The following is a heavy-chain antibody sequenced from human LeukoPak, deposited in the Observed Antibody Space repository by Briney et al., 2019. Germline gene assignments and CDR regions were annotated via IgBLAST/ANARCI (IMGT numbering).Heavy chain of an antibody. CDR3: ARYPAPNKYGLGWTKYYYCYYMDV. D-gene: IGHD3-10*01. CDR2: ISYDGGAK. CDR1: GFTFGSYP. J-gene: IGHJ6*03. Sequence: GGSLRLSCAASGFTFGSYPMHWVRQAPGKGLEWVALISYDGGAKYYADSVQGRLTISRDNSRNTLFLELKRLGHEDTAVYYCARYPAPNKYGLGWTKYYYCYYMDVWGKGTTVTVSS. V-gene: IGHV3-30*04.